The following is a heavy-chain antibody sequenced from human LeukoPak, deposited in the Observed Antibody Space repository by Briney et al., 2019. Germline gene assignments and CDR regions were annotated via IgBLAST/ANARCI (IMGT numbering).Heavy chain of an antibody. CDR1: GFTFSSYW. CDR3: ARAATERYYYGMDV. V-gene: IGHV3-74*01. CDR2: INSDGSST. Sequence: PGGSLRLSCAASGFTFSSYWMHWVRQAPGKGLVWVSRINSDGSSTSYADSVKGRFTISRDNAKNTLYLQTNSLRAEDTAVYYCARAATERYYYGMDVWGQGTTVTVSS. J-gene: IGHJ6*02. D-gene: IGHD6-25*01.